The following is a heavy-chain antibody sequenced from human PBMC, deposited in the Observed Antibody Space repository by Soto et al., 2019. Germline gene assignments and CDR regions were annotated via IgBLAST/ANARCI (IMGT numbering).Heavy chain of an antibody. CDR1: GFTFSNYW. D-gene: IGHD4-17*01. V-gene: IGHV3-74*01. CDR3: AKDRYGDYGGVDY. CDR2: INSDGSST. Sequence: GGSLRLSCTASGFTFSNYWMHWVRQAPGKGLMWVSRINSDGSSTTYADSVKGRFTISRDNTKNTLYLQMNSLRAEDTAVYYCAKDRYGDYGGVDYWGQGTLVTVSS. J-gene: IGHJ4*02.